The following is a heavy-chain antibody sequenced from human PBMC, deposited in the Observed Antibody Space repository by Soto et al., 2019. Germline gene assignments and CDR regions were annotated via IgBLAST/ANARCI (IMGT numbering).Heavy chain of an antibody. J-gene: IGHJ6*02. CDR1: GGTFSTHA. CDR2: IIPISGTT. D-gene: IGHD2-15*01. Sequence: QVQLVQSGAEVKKPGSSVKVSCKASGGTFSTHAIIWVRQAPGHGLEWMGGIIPISGTTYYTQKFQGRGTITADEPTSTAFMEWSSLKSDDTAVFYCARGYCSGGNCYSGMDVWGQGTMVTVSS. V-gene: IGHV1-69*01. CDR3: ARGYCSGGNCYSGMDV.